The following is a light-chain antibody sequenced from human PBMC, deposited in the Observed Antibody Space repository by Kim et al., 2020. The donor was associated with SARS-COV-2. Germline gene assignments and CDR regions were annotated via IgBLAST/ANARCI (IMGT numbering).Light chain of an antibody. CDR1: HSISDY. Sequence: DIKMTQSPSSLSASVGDRVVITCRANHSISDYLSWYQQKPGQAPKLLVYAASTLQSGVPSRFSGSGSGTDFTLIISSLQPEEIANYICEQSYHTLWSFGEGTKMYIK. J-gene: IGKJ1*01. CDR3: EQSYHTLWS. V-gene: IGKV1-39*01. CDR2: AAS.